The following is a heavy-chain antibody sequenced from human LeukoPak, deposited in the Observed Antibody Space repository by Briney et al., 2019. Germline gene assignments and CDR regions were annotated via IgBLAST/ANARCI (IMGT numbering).Heavy chain of an antibody. CDR1: GYTFTSYG. J-gene: IGHJ6*02. Sequence: GASVKVSCKASGYTFTSYGISWVRQAPGQGLEWMGWISAYNGNTNYAQKLQGRVIMTTDTSTSTAYMELRSLRSDDTAVYYCAREGTMVRGVIIHYYYGMDVWGQGTTVTVSS. V-gene: IGHV1-18*01. CDR3: AREGTMVRGVIIHYYYGMDV. D-gene: IGHD3-10*01. CDR2: ISAYNGNT.